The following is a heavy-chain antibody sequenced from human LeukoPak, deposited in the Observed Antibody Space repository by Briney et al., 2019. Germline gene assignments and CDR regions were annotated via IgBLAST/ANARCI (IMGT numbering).Heavy chain of an antibody. V-gene: IGHV1-2*02. Sequence: ASVKVSCKASGYTFTGYYMHWVRQAPGQGLEWMGWINPNSGGTNYAQKFQGRVTMTRDTSISTAYMELGRLRSDDTAVYYCARVLLRTVVTPPFAYWGQGTLVTVSS. D-gene: IGHD4-23*01. CDR2: INPNSGGT. J-gene: IGHJ4*02. CDR3: ARVLLRTVVTPPFAY. CDR1: GYTFTGYY.